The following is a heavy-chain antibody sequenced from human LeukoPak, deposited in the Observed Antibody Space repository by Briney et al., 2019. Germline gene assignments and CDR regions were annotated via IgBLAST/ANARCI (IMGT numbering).Heavy chain of an antibody. V-gene: IGHV1-69*13. Sequence: SVKVSCKASGGTFSSYAISWVRQAPGQGLEWMGGIIPIFGTANYAQKFQGRVTITADESTSTAYMELSRLRSDDTAVYYCARDFRAAMVSDWFDPWGQGALVTVSS. CDR2: IIPIFGTA. CDR3: ARDFRAAMVSDWFDP. D-gene: IGHD5-18*01. J-gene: IGHJ5*02. CDR1: GGTFSSYA.